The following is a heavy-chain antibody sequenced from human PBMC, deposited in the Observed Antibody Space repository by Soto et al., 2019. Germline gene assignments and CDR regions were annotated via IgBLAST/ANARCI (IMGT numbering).Heavy chain of an antibody. CDR3: AREPRIXLTMIVVVTSMEAAFDI. Sequence: SQTLSLTCAISGDSVSSNSAAWNWIRQSPSRGLEWLGRTYYRSKWYNDYAVSVKSRITINPDTSKNQFSLQLNSVTPEDTAVYYCAREPRIXLTMIVVVTSMEAAFDIWGQGTMVTVSS. CDR2: TYYRSKWYN. J-gene: IGHJ3*02. V-gene: IGHV6-1*01. D-gene: IGHD3-22*01. CDR1: GDSVSSNSAA.